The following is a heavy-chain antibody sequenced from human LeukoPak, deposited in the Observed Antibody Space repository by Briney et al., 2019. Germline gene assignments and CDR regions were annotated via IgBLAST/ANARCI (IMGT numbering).Heavy chain of an antibody. D-gene: IGHD6-19*01. CDR2: IRYDGSNK. V-gene: IGHV3-30*02. CDR1: GFTFSSYW. CDR3: AKDGIAVAGSSHDY. J-gene: IGHJ4*02. Sequence: GGSLRLSCAASGFTFSSYWMSWVRQAPGKGLEWVAFIRYDGSNKYYADSVKGRFTISRDNSKNTLYLQMNSLRDEDTAVYYCAKDGIAVAGSSHDYWGQGTLVTVSS.